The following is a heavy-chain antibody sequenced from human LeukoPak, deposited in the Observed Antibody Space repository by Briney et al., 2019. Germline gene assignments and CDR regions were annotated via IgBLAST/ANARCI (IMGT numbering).Heavy chain of an antibody. Sequence: GGSLRLSCAASGFTVKDNFMSWVRQAPGRGLEWVSVLYSGGATYYADSVKGRFTISRDNSKNIVFLQMNDLRTEDTAFYYCTRDSANYHFAYWGQGALVTVSS. D-gene: IGHD4/OR15-4a*01. CDR2: LYSGGAT. CDR3: TRDSANYHFAY. V-gene: IGHV3-66*01. J-gene: IGHJ4*02. CDR1: GFTVKDNF.